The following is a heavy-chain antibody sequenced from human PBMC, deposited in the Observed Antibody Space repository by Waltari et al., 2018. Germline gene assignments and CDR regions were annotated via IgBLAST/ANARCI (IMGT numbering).Heavy chain of an antibody. D-gene: IGHD5-18*01. CDR2: INHSGST. CDR3: VRGLSPRIQLWFSLGY. J-gene: IGHJ4*02. Sequence: QVQLQQWGAGLLKPSETLSLTCAVYGGSFSGYYWSWIRQPPGKGLEWIGEINHSGSTNYNPSLKRRVTISVDTSKNQFSLKLSSVTAADTAVYYCVRGLSPRIQLWFSLGYWGQGTLVTVSS. V-gene: IGHV4-34*01. CDR1: GGSFSGYY.